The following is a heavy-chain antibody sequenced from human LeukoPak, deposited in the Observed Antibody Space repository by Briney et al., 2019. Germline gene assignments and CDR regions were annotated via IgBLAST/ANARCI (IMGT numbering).Heavy chain of an antibody. CDR1: GGTFSSYG. D-gene: IGHD3-3*01. CDR3: ASFAPSYDFWSGFFDY. V-gene: IGHV1-69*05. Sequence: ASVKVSCKASGGTFSSYGISWVRQAPGQGLEWMGGIIPIFGTANYAQKFQGRVTITTDESTSTAYMELSSLRSEDTAVYYCASFAPSYDFWSGFFDYWGQGTLVTVSS. CDR2: IIPIFGTA. J-gene: IGHJ4*02.